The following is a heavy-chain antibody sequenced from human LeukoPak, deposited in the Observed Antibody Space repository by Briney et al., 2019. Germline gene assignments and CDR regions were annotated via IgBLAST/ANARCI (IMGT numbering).Heavy chain of an antibody. CDR2: ISGGSHYI. CDR3: ARERAVVTPLNRGNAFDI. CDR1: GFTFSDYS. Sequence: MTGGSLRLSCAASGFTFSDYSMNWVRQAPGKGLEWVSSISGGSHYIYYADSVKGRFTISRDNAKNSLYLQLNSLRPEDTAVYYCARERAVVTPLNRGNAFDIWGQGTMVTVSS. D-gene: IGHD4-23*01. J-gene: IGHJ3*02. V-gene: IGHV3-21*01.